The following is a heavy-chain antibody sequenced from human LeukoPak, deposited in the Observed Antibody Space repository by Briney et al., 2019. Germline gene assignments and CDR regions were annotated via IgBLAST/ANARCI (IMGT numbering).Heavy chain of an antibody. CDR2: INHSGST. J-gene: IGHJ4*02. CDR3: ARYHSSSWYSFDY. Sequence: SETLSLTCTVSGGSISSRNYYWDWIRQPPGKGLEWIGEINHSGSTNYNPSLKSRVTISVDTSKNQFSLKLSSVTAADTAVYYCARYHSSSWYSFDYWGQGTLVTVSS. CDR1: GGSISSRNYY. V-gene: IGHV4-39*07. D-gene: IGHD6-13*01.